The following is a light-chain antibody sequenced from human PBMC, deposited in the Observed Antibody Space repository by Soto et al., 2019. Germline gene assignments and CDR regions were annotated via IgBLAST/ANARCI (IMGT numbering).Light chain of an antibody. V-gene: IGLV2-14*03. CDR2: DVS. CDR1: SSDVGGYNY. J-gene: IGLJ1*01. Sequence: QSVLTQPASVSGSPGQSITISCTGTSSDVGGYNYVSWYQHHPGKAPKLMIFDVSNRPSGASNLFSGSKSGNTASLTISGLQPEDEADYYCSSYTTSNTRQIVFGTGTKVTVL. CDR3: SSYTTSNTRQIV.